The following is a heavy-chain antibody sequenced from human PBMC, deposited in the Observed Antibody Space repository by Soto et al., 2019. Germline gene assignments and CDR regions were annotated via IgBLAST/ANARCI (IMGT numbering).Heavy chain of an antibody. CDR1: GYTLTELS. Sequence: ASVKVSCKVSGYTLTELSMHWVRQAPGKGLEWMGGFDPEDGETIYAQKFQGRVTMTEDTSTDTAYMELSSLRSEDTAVYYCATVSDYYDSWLRYFDYWGQGTLVTVSS. V-gene: IGHV1-24*01. CDR2: FDPEDGET. CDR3: ATVSDYYDSWLRYFDY. J-gene: IGHJ4*02. D-gene: IGHD3-22*01.